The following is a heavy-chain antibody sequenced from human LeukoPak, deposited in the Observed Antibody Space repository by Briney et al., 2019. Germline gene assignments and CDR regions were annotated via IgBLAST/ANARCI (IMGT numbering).Heavy chain of an antibody. CDR1: GGSISSSSYY. Sequence: KASETLSLTCTVSGGSISSSSYYWGWIRQPPGKGLEWIGSIYYSGSTNYNPSLKSRVTISVDTSKNKFSLKLSSVTAADTAVYYCARELTGYYDSSGYSGAAFDIWGQGTMVTVSS. CDR3: ARELTGYYDSSGYSGAAFDI. V-gene: IGHV4-39*07. J-gene: IGHJ3*02. CDR2: IYYSGST. D-gene: IGHD3-22*01.